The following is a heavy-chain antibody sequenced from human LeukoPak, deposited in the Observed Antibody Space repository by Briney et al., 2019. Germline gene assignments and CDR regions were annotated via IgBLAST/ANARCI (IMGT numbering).Heavy chain of an antibody. D-gene: IGHD3-3*01. CDR2: INHSGRT. CDR3: AHHYDFWSGYIDY. CDR1: GGSFNGYY. V-gene: IGHV4-34*01. J-gene: IGHJ4*02. Sequence: SETLSLTCAVYGGSFNGYYWSWIRQPPGKGLEWIGEINHSGRTDYNPSLKSRVTISVDTSKNQFSLKLSSVTAADTAVYYCAHHYDFWSGYIDYWGQGTLVTVSS.